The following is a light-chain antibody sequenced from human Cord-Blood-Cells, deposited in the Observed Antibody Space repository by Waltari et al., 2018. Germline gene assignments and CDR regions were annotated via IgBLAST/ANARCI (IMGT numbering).Light chain of an antibody. V-gene: IGLV2-23*01. J-gene: IGLJ3*02. CDR3: CSYAGSSTWV. CDR2: EGS. Sequence: QSALPQPASASGPLGRSITISSPGPSSAVGGYNLVSWYQQHPGKAPKLMIYEGSKRPSGVSNRFSGSKSGNTASLTISGLQAEDEADYYCCSYAGSSTWVFGGGTKLTVL. CDR1: SSAVGGYNL.